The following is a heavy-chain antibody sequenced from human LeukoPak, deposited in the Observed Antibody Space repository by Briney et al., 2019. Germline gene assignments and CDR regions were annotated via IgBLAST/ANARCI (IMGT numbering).Heavy chain of an antibody. Sequence: GGSLRLSCAASGFSFTTYAMSWVRQAPGKGLEWVSTISGSGDAIYYADSVRGRFTISRDNSKNTLYLQMDSLRVEDTAVYHCAKGLSASRHINAFDIWGQGTMVTVSS. J-gene: IGHJ3*02. CDR3: AKGLSASRHINAFDI. D-gene: IGHD2-21*01. CDR1: GFSFTTYA. V-gene: IGHV3-23*01. CDR2: ISGSGDAI.